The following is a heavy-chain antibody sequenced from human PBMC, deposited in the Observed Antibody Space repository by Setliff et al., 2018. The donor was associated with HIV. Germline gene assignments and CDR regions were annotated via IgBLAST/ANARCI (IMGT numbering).Heavy chain of an antibody. CDR1: GDTFNSHA. D-gene: IGHD2-15*01. V-gene: IGHV1-69*13. J-gene: IGHJ6*04. Sequence: SVKVSCKASGDTFNSHAISWVRQAPGQGLEWMGGIIPIFGTPNYAQKFKGRLTITADESTSTVYMELSSLRSEDTAVYYCARDSRYIVVVIAPEPEPYYYYGMDVWGEGTTVTVSS. CDR2: IIPIFGTP. CDR3: ARDSRYIVVVIAPEPEPYYYYGMDV.